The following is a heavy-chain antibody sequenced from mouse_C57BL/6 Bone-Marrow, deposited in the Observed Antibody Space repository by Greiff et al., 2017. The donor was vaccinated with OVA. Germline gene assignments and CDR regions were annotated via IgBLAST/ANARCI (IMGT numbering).Heavy chain of an antibody. CDR3: ASPYDDDGHYYAMDY. D-gene: IGHD2-4*01. V-gene: IGHV7-3*01. CDR2: IRNKANGYTT. Sequence: EVMLVESGGGLVQPGGSLSLSCAASGFTFTDYYMSWVRQPPGKALEWLGFIRNKANGYTTEYSASVKGRFTISRDNSQSILYLQMNALRAEDSATYYCASPYDDDGHYYAMDYWGQGTSVTVSS. J-gene: IGHJ4*01. CDR1: GFTFTDYY.